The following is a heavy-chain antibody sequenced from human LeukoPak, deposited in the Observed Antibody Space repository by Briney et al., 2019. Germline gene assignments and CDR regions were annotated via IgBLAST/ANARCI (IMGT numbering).Heavy chain of an antibody. J-gene: IGHJ4*02. Sequence: PSETLSLTCTVSGGSISSYYWSWIRQPPGEGLEWIASIYYSGSTHYNPSLRSRVTISADMSKNQFSLKLTSVTAADTAVYFCARQDDYYDSSGVRGGYFDYWGQGTLVTVSS. CDR2: IYYSGST. CDR1: GGSISSYY. CDR3: ARQDDYYDSSGVRGGYFDY. V-gene: IGHV4-59*08. D-gene: IGHD3-22*01.